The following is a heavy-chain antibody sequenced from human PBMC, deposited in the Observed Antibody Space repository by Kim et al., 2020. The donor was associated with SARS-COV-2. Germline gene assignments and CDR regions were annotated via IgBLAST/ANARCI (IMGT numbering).Heavy chain of an antibody. CDR3: AKMGVQAVGSGSRNGMDV. CDR2: ISGSGGST. V-gene: IGHV3-23*01. J-gene: IGHJ6*02. D-gene: IGHD3-10*01. CDR1: GFTFSSYA. Sequence: GGSLRLSCAASGFTFSSYAMSWVRQAPGKGLEWVSAISGSGGSTYYADSVKGRFTISRDNSKNTLYLQMNSLRAEDTAVYYCAKMGVQAVGSGSRNGMDVWGQGTTVTVSS.